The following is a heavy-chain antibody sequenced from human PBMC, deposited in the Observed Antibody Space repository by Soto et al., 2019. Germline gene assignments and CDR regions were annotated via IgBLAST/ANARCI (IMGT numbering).Heavy chain of an antibody. CDR3: ERDSNSLAP. CDR2: IYHTGDT. CDR1: TYSISSGFF. J-gene: IGHJ5*02. D-gene: IGHD6-13*01. Sequence: SETLSLTCAVSTYSISSGFFWGWIRQPPGKGLEWIGSIYHTGDTYYNPSLKSRVTISVDTSKNQFSLKLSSLTAADTAVYFCERDSNSLAPWGQGTLVPVSS. V-gene: IGHV4-38-2*02.